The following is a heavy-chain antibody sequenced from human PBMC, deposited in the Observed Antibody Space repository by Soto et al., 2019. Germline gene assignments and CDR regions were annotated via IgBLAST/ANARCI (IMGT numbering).Heavy chain of an antibody. V-gene: IGHV4-31*03. CDR3: ARRPTGSGSSFFDY. Sequence: TLSLTCTVSAGSITSDEYYWNWIRYRPGKGLEWIGFIHHTGSTFYNPSLESRASISIDTSESQFSLNLASVTVADTAVYYCARRPTGSGSSFFDYWGPGTLVTVSS. J-gene: IGHJ4*02. D-gene: IGHD3-10*01. CDR1: AGSITSDEYY. CDR2: IHHTGST.